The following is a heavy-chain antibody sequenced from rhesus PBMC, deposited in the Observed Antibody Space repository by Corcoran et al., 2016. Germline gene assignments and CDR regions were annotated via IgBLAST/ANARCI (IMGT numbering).Heavy chain of an antibody. CDR1: GGSISDSYR. D-gene: IGHD3-9*01. V-gene: IGHV4S10*01. J-gene: IGHJ4*01. CDR3: ARDYYEDDYGYDDY. CDR2: IYGSITSP. Sequence: QVQLQESGPGVVKPSETLSLTCAVSGGSISDSYRWSWIRQPPGKGLEWIGYIYGSITSPNYNPSLKKRVTMSKDTSKNQFSLKLSSVTAADTAVYYCARDYYEDDYGYDDYWGQGVLVTVSS.